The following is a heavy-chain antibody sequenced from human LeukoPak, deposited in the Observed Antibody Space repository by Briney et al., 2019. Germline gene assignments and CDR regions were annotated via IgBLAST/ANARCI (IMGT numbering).Heavy chain of an antibody. CDR1: GFTFSSYG. Sequence: GGSLRLSCAASGFTFSSYGMHWVRQAPGKGLEWVAVIWYDGNNKYYAESVKGRCTISRDISKNTLYLQMNSLRTEDTAVYYCAKDRLPLGELSLFDYWGQGTLVTVSS. D-gene: IGHD3-16*02. V-gene: IGHV3-33*06. CDR3: AKDRLPLGELSLFDY. J-gene: IGHJ4*02. CDR2: IWYDGNNK.